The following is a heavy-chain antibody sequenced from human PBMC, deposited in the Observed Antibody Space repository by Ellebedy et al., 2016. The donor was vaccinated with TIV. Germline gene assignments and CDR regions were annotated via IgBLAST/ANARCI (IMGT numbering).Heavy chain of an antibody. CDR1: GFSFRSYW. CDR2: INQGGSVK. Sequence: GGSLRLSCAASGFSFRSYWMSWVRQAPGKGLEWVANINQGGSVKYYVESVRGRFTISRDNAKNSLFLQMNSLGVEDTAVYYCATDGSYGDYRSPKHAFENWGQGTMVTVSS. D-gene: IGHD4-17*01. J-gene: IGHJ3*02. CDR3: ATDGSYGDYRSPKHAFEN. V-gene: IGHV3-7*01.